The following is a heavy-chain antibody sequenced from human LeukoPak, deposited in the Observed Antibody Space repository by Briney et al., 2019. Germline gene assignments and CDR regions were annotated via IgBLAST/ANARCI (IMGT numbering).Heavy chain of an antibody. Sequence: GGSLRLSCAASGFTFSSYAMSWVRQAPGKGLEWVANIKQDGSEEYYVDSVKGRLTISRDNAKNSLYLQMNSLSVEDTAVYYCARDKFAVAGYYFDYWGQGILVTVFS. CDR3: ARDKFAVAGYYFDY. CDR1: GFTFSSYA. J-gene: IGHJ4*02. D-gene: IGHD6-19*01. CDR2: IKQDGSEE. V-gene: IGHV3-7*03.